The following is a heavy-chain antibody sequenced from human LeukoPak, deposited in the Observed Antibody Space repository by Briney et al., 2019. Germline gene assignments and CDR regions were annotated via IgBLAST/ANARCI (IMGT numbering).Heavy chain of an antibody. CDR1: GYTFTSYG. V-gene: IGHV1-18*01. Sequence: ASVKVSCKASGYTFTSYGISWVRQAPGQGLEWMGWISAYNGNTNYAQKPQGRVTMTTDTSTSTAYMELRSLRSDDTAVYYCERVGKIWFGDREDSDYWGQGTLVTVSS. CDR2: ISAYNGNT. CDR3: ERVGKIWFGDREDSDY. J-gene: IGHJ4*02. D-gene: IGHD3-10*01.